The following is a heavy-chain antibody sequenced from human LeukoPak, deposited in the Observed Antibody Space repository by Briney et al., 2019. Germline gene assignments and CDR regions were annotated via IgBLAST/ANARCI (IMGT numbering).Heavy chain of an antibody. J-gene: IGHJ4*02. CDR3: ARVMGIIDY. D-gene: IGHD7-27*01. Sequence: NSSETLSLTCTVSGGSISSSYWSWIRQPPGRGLEWIGYIYYSGSTNSSPSLKSRVTISVDTSKNQFSLKLSSVTAADTAVYYCARVMGIIDYWGQGTLVTASS. CDR2: IYYSGST. CDR1: GGSISSSY. V-gene: IGHV4-59*12.